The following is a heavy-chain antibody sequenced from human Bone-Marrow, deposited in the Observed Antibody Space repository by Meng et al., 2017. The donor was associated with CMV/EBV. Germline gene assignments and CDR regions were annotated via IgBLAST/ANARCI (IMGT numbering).Heavy chain of an antibody. J-gene: IGHJ4*02. Sequence: GESLKISCAASGLTVRGNYMTWVRQAPGKGLEWVSVNFSGGSTYYADSVKGRFTVSRDNSKNTLYLQMNSLRAEDTAVYYCARSNYDFWSGHPYSDYWGQGTLVTVSS. D-gene: IGHD3-3*01. V-gene: IGHV3-53*01. CDR3: ARSNYDFWSGHPYSDY. CDR2: NFSGGST. CDR1: GLTVRGNY.